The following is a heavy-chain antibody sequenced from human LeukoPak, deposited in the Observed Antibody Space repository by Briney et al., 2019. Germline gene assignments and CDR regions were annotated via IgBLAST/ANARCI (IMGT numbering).Heavy chain of an antibody. J-gene: IGHJ4*02. Sequence: GASVKVSCKASGYTFTSYDINWVRQATGQGLEWMGWINPNSGGTNYAQKFQGRVTMTRDTSISTAYMELSRLRSDDTAVYYCARDSSPVHSLYDFWSGYGHNWGQGTLVTVSS. CDR3: ARDSSPVHSLYDFWSGYGHN. V-gene: IGHV1-2*02. CDR1: GYTFTSYD. D-gene: IGHD3-3*01. CDR2: INPNSGGT.